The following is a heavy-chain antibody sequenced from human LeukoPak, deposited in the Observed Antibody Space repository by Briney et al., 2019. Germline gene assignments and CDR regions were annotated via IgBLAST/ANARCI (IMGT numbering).Heavy chain of an antibody. J-gene: IGHJ4*02. CDR2: ISSNGGST. CDR1: GFTFSSYA. CDR3: ARGGPAVVVAAEPFDY. V-gene: IGHV3-64*01. D-gene: IGHD2-15*01. Sequence: GGSLRLSCAASGFTFSSYAMHWVRQAPGEGLEYVSAISSNGGSTYYANSVKGRFTISRDNSKNTLYLQMGSLRAEDMAVYYCARGGPAVVVAAEPFDYWGQGTLVTVSS.